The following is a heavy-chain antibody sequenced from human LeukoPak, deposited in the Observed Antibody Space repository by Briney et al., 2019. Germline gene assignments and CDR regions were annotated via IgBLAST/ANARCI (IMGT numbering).Heavy chain of an antibody. CDR2: ISGSGGST. Sequence: TGGSLRLSCAASGFTFSSYAMSWVRQAPGKGLEWVSAISGSGGSTYYADSVKGRFTISRDNSKNTLYLQMNSLRAEDTAVYYCAKDLWGYCSSTSCHGGYWGQGTLVTVSS. CDR1: GFTFSSYA. CDR3: AKDLWGYCSSTSCHGGY. J-gene: IGHJ4*02. V-gene: IGHV3-23*01. D-gene: IGHD2-2*01.